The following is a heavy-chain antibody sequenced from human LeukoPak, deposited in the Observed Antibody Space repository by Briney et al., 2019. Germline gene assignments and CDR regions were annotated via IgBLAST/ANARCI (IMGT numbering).Heavy chain of an antibody. D-gene: IGHD3-10*01. Sequence: SETLSLTCGVSGYSISRGYYWAWIRQPPGKGLEWIGTIYHIGSTYYTPSLGSRVTISVDTSKNEFSLKLKSVTAADTAVYYCARAGWIITSGIDYWGQGALVTVSS. CDR2: IYHIGST. J-gene: IGHJ4*02. CDR1: GYSISRGYY. CDR3: ARAGWIITSGIDY. V-gene: IGHV4-38-2*01.